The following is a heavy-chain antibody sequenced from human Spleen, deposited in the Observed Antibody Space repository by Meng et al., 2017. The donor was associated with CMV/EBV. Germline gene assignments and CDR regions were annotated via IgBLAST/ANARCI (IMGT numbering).Heavy chain of an antibody. CDR1: GITFTIYY. D-gene: IGHD3-3*01. CDR2: INPSGGST. Sequence: ASVKVSCKASGITFTIYYIHWVRQAPGQGLEWMGIINPSGGSTNYAQKFQGRVTMTGDTSTSTVYLELNSLKSEDTAVYYCARDRDTLVFGVITLSPGDYWGQGTLVTVSS. J-gene: IGHJ4*02. V-gene: IGHV1-46*01. CDR3: ARDRDTLVFGVITLSPGDY.